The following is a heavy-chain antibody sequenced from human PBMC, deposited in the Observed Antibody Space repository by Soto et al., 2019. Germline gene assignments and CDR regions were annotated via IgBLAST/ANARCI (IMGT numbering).Heavy chain of an antibody. CDR1: GYTFTSYD. CDR2: INPNSGNT. D-gene: IGHD2-15*01. J-gene: IGHJ6*02. CDR3: AREPATNYYYYGMDV. V-gene: IGHV1-8*01. Sequence: QVQLVQSGAEVKKPGASVKVSCKTSGYTFTSYDINWVRQATGQGLEWMGWINPNSGNTGSAQKFQGRVTMTRNTSISTAYMELSSLRSEDTAVYYCAREPATNYYYYGMDVWGQGTTVTVSS.